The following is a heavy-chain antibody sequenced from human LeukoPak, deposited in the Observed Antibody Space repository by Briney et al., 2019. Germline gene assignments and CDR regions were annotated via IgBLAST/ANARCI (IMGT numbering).Heavy chain of an antibody. D-gene: IGHD3-3*01. CDR2: INPSGST. Sequence: PSETLSLTCAVYGGSFSGYYWSWSRQPPGKGLEWIGEINPSGSTNYNPSLKSRVTISVDTSKNQFSLKLSSVTAADTAVYYCAGRAREDFLEWLFTNWFDPWGQGTLVTVSS. CDR3: AGRAREDFLEWLFTNWFDP. V-gene: IGHV4-34*01. J-gene: IGHJ5*02. CDR1: GGSFSGYY.